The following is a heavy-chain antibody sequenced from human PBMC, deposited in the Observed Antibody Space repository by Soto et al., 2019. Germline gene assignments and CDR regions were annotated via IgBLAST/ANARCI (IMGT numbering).Heavy chain of an antibody. Sequence: QVQLVQSGAEVKKPGASVKVSCKASGYTFTTYGINWVRQAPGQGLEWLGRISAYNGNTNYAQKLQGRATMTTERPTSTAYMALRDLRPYDTAVNCCTRERPPRVHTAVDMWGKATVLTVSS. CDR2: ISAYNGNT. CDR1: GYTFTTYG. J-gene: IGHJ3*02. CDR3: TRERPPRVHTAVDM. D-gene: IGHD1-1*01. V-gene: IGHV1-18*01.